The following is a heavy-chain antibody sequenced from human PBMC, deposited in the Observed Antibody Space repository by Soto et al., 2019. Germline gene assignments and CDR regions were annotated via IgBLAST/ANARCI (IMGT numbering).Heavy chain of an antibody. CDR2: IYYSGST. J-gene: IGHJ6*02. CDR1: GGSISSGGYY. CDR3: ARDSRYCSSTSCYTDPYYYYGMDV. Sequence: SETLSLTCTVSGGSISSGGYYWSWIRQHPGKGLEWIGYIYYSGSTYYNPSLKSRVTISVDTSKTHSSLKLSSVTAAETAVYYCARDSRYCSSTSCYTDPYYYYGMDVWGQGTTVTVSS. D-gene: IGHD2-2*02. V-gene: IGHV4-31*03.